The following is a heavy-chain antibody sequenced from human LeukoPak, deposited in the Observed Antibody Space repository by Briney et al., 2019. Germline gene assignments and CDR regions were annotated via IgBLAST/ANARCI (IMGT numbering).Heavy chain of an antibody. CDR1: GGTFSSYA. Sequence: ASVKVSCKASGGTFSSYAISWVRQAPGQGLEWMGGIIPIFGTANYAQKFQGRVTITTDESTSTAYMELSSLRSEDTAVYYCARGNGSYSLSCFDYWGQGTLVTVSS. D-gene: IGHD1-26*01. V-gene: IGHV1-69*05. CDR3: ARGNGSYSLSCFDY. J-gene: IGHJ4*02. CDR2: IIPIFGTA.